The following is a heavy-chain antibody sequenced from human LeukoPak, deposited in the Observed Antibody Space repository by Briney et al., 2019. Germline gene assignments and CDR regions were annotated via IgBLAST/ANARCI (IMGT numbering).Heavy chain of an antibody. J-gene: IGHJ4*02. V-gene: IGHV3-30*02. CDR2: IRYDGSNK. Sequence: AGGSLRLSCAASGFTFSSYGMHWVRQAPGKGLEWVAFIRYDGSNKYYADSVKGRFTISRDNSKNTLYLQMNSLRAEDTAVYYCAKHEWEPPVFYFDYWGQGTLVTVSS. CDR1: GFTFSSYG. CDR3: AKHEWEPPVFYFDY. D-gene: IGHD1-26*01.